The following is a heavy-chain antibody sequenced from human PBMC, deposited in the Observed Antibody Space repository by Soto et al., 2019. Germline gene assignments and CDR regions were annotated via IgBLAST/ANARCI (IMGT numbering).Heavy chain of an antibody. J-gene: IGHJ4*02. Sequence: GESLKISCKGSGYIFTSYWIGLVRQMPGKGLEWMGIIYPGDSDTRYSPSFQGQVTISADKYISTAYLQWSSLKASDTAMYYCARHAPPYYYDSSGFDYWGQGTLVTVSS. CDR3: ARHAPPYYYDSSGFDY. D-gene: IGHD3-22*01. CDR1: GYIFTSYW. V-gene: IGHV5-51*01. CDR2: IYPGDSDT.